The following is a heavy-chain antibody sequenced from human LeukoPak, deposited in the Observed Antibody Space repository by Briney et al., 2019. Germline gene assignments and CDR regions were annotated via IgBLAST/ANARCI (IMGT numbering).Heavy chain of an antibody. CDR1: GFTFSSYW. Sequence: PGGSLRLSCAASGFTFSSYWMHWVRQAPGKGLVWVSRINSDGSSTSYADSVKGRFTISRDNAKNTLYLQMNSLRAEDTAVYYCAGDQYCSSTSCYDGWFDPWGQGTLVTVSS. D-gene: IGHD2-2*01. J-gene: IGHJ5*02. V-gene: IGHV3-74*01. CDR2: INSDGSST. CDR3: AGDQYCSSTSCYDGWFDP.